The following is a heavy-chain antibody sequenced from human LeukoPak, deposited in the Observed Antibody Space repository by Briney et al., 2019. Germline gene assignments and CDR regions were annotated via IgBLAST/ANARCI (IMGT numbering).Heavy chain of an antibody. Sequence: SETLSLTCTVSGGSISSYYWSWIRQLAGKGLEWIGRIYTSGSTNYNPSLKSRVTMSVDTSKNQFSLKLSSVTAADTAVYYCARDPTYYYDSSGYYNDYWGQGTLVTVSS. J-gene: IGHJ4*02. CDR3: ARDPTYYYDSSGYYNDY. D-gene: IGHD3-22*01. V-gene: IGHV4-4*07. CDR2: IYTSGST. CDR1: GGSISSYY.